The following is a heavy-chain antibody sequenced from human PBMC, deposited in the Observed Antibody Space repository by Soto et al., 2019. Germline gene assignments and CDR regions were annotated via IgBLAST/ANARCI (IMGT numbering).Heavy chain of an antibody. CDR1: GFTVSSNY. D-gene: IGHD4-17*01. CDR2: IYSGGST. CDR3: VRGVGDYGDAFDI. Sequence: EVQLVESGGGLVQPGGSLRLSCAASGFTVSSNYMSWVRQAPGKGLEWVSVIYSGGSTYYADSVKGRFTISRDNSKNTLYLQMNSLRAEDTAVYYCVRGVGDYGDAFDIWGQGTMVTVSS. J-gene: IGHJ3*02. V-gene: IGHV3-66*01.